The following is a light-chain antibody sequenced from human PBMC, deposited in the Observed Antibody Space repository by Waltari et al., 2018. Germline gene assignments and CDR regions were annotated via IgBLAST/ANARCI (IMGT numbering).Light chain of an antibody. CDR2: DVS. CDR1: SSDVGGYNY. CDR3: CSYAGSYTFI. V-gene: IGLV2-11*01. J-gene: IGLJ2*01. Sequence: QSALTQPRSVSGSPGQSVTISCTGTSSDVGGYNYLSWYQQHPGKAPKPMIDDVSKRPSGVPDRFSGSKSGNTVSLTISGLQADDEADYYCCSYAGSYTFIFGGGTELTVL.